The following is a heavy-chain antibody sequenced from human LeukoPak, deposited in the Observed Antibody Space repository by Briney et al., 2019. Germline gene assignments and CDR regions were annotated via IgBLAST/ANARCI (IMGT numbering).Heavy chain of an antibody. CDR1: GYTFTSYS. CDR3: ARNYGDRIPNYYYYGMDV. Sequence: GASVKVSCKASGYTFTSYSISWVRQAPGQGLEWTGWISAYNGNTNYAQKLQGRVTMTTDTSTSTAYMELRSLRSDDTAVYYCARNYGDRIPNYYYYGMDVWGQGTTVTVSS. CDR2: ISAYNGNT. J-gene: IGHJ6*02. D-gene: IGHD4-17*01. V-gene: IGHV1-18*01.